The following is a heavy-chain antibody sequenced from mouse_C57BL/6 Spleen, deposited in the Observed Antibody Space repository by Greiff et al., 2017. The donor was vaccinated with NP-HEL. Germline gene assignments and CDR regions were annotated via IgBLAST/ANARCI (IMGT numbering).Heavy chain of an antibody. CDR3: TRDGTLDY. CDR2: ISSGGDYT. J-gene: IGHJ2*01. V-gene: IGHV5-9-1*02. D-gene: IGHD4-1*01. CDR1: GFTFSSYA. Sequence: EVKLLESGAGLVKPGGSLKLSCAASGFTFSSYAMSWVRQTPEKRLEWVAYISSGGDYTYYADTVKGRFTISRDNARNTLYLQMSSLKSEDTAMYYCTRDGTLDYWGQGTTLTVSS.